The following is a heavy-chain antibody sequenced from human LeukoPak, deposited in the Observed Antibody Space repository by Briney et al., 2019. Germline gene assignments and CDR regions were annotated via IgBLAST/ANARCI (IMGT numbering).Heavy chain of an antibody. CDR1: GFTFSSYS. D-gene: IGHD3-22*01. Sequence: GGSLRLSCAASGFTFSSYSMNWVRQAPGKGLEWVSSISSSSSYIYYADSVKGRFTISRDNAKNSLYLQIDSLRAEDTAVYYCARDFGDYYDSSGPNRPSFDYWGQGTLVTVSS. J-gene: IGHJ4*02. V-gene: IGHV3-21*01. CDR2: ISSSSSYI. CDR3: ARDFGDYYDSSGPNRPSFDY.